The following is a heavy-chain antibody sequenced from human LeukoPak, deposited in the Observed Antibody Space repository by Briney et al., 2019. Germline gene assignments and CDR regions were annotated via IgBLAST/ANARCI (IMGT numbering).Heavy chain of an antibody. V-gene: IGHV4-61*02. CDR3: ARVITDYYDSSGYSDYFDY. CDR2: IYTSGST. CDR1: GGSISSGSYY. D-gene: IGHD3-22*01. Sequence: KSSETLSLTCTVSGGSISSGSYYWSWIRQPAGKRVEWIGRIYTSGSTNYNPSLKSRVTISVDTSKNQFSLKLSSVTAADTAVYYCARVITDYYDSSGYSDYFDYWGQGTLVTVSS. J-gene: IGHJ4*02.